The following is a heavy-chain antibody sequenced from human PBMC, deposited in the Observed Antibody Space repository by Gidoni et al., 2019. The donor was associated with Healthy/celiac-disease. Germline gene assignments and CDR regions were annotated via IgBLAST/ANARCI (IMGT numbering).Heavy chain of an antibody. Sequence: QVQLVESGGGVVQPGGSLRRACAAAGFTFSSYGMPWVRQAPGKGLGLLPVISYAGSTKYYAASVKGRFTISRDISKNTLYLQMNSLRAEDTAVYYCAKGTYYYDSSGYYLTQSYFDYWGQGTLVTVSS. CDR3: AKGTYYYDSSGYYLTQSYFDY. CDR2: ISYAGSTK. J-gene: IGHJ4*02. CDR1: GFTFSSYG. V-gene: IGHV3-30*18. D-gene: IGHD3-22*01.